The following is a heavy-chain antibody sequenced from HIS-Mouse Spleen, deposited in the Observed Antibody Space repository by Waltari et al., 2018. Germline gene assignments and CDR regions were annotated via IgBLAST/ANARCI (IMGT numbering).Heavy chain of an antibody. CDR2: ISYDGSNK. D-gene: IGHD6-19*01. J-gene: IGHJ4*02. CDR1: GFTFSSSG. V-gene: IGHV3-30*18. CDR3: AKASSGWLDY. Sequence: QVQLVESGGGVVQPGRSLRLACSASGFTFSSSGMHWVLQAPGKGLEWVAVISYDGSNKYYADSVKGRFTISRDNSKNTLYLQMNSLRAEDTAVYYCAKASSGWLDYWGQGTLVTVSS.